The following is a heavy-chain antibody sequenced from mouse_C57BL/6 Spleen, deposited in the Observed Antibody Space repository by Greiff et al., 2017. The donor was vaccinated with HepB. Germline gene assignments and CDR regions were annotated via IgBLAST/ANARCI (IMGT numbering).Heavy chain of an antibody. V-gene: IGHV1-72*01. CDR2: IDPNSGGT. D-gene: IGHD1-1*01. CDR3: ASHYYGSGVYFDY. CDR1: GYTFTSYW. Sequence: QVHVKRPGAELVKPGASVKLSCKASGYTFTSYWMHWVKQRPGRGLEWIGRIDPNSGGTKYNEKFKSKATLTVDKPSSTAYMQLSSLTSEDSAVYYCASHYYGSGVYFDYWGQGTTLTVSS. J-gene: IGHJ2*01.